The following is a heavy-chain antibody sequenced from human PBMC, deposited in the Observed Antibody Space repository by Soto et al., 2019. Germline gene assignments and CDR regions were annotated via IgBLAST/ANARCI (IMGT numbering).Heavy chain of an antibody. CDR2: ISWDGGST. D-gene: IGHD6-25*01. J-gene: IGHJ6*04. V-gene: IGHV3-43D*04. CDR1: GFTFDDYA. Sequence: GRSLRLSCTASGFTFDDYAMHWVRQAPGKGLEWVSLISWDGGSTYYADSVKGRFTISRDNRKNYLYLQMNSMRAEDTALYYWPKDTGSSGWYNYYYGPEVWRKGT. CDR3: PKDTGSSGWYNYYYGPEV.